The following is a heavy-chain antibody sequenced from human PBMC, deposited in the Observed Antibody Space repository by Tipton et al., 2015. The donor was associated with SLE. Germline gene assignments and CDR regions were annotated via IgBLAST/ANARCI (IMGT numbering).Heavy chain of an antibody. CDR3: ARDSRGDSSSWYDAWFDP. V-gene: IGHV4-38-2*02. Sequence: TLSLTCTVSGGSISSYYWGWIRQPPGKGLEWIGSIYHSGSTYYNPSLKSRVTISVDTSKNQFSLKLSSVTAADTAVYYCARDSRGDSSSWYDAWFDPWGQGTLVTVSS. J-gene: IGHJ5*02. D-gene: IGHD6-13*01. CDR2: IYHSGST. CDR1: GGSISSYY.